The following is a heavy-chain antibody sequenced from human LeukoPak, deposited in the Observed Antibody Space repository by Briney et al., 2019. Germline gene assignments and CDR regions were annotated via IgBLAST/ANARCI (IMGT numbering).Heavy chain of an antibody. CDR2: IYYSGST. CDR3: ARGYGCSGGSCYSEFDY. J-gene: IGHJ4*02. V-gene: IGHV4-59*12. Sequence: PSETLSLTCTVSGGSISSYYWSWIRQPPGKGLEWIGYIYYSGSTNYNPSLKSRVTISVDTSKNQFSLKLSSVTAADTAVYYCARGYGCSGGSCYSEFDYWGQGTLVTVSS. D-gene: IGHD2-15*01. CDR1: GGSISSYY.